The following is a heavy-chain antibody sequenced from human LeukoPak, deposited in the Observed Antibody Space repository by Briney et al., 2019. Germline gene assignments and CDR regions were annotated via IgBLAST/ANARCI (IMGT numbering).Heavy chain of an antibody. CDR2: IYYSGST. D-gene: IGHD6-13*01. Sequence: SEALSLTCTVSGGSISSYYWSWIRQPPGKGLEWIGYIYYSGSTNYNPSLKSRVTISVDTSKNQFSLKLSSVTAADTAVYYCARATAAGLDYWGQGTLVTVSS. CDR3: ARATAAGLDY. CDR1: GGSISSYY. V-gene: IGHV4-59*01. J-gene: IGHJ4*02.